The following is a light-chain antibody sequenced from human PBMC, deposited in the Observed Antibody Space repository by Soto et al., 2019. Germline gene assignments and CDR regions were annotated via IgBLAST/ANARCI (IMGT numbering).Light chain of an antibody. Sequence: EIVMTQSPATLSVSPGEEATLSCRASQSVSSNLAWYQQKPGQAPRLLIYRASIRATGIPARFSGSGSGIDFTLTISSLQSEDFATYYCQHYNSYSEAFGQGTKVELK. CDR1: QSVSSN. J-gene: IGKJ1*01. V-gene: IGKV3-15*01. CDR3: QHYNSYSEA. CDR2: RAS.